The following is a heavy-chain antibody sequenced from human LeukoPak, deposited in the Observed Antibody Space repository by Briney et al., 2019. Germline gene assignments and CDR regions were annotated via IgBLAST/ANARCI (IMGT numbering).Heavy chain of an antibody. CDR2: IYPGDSDT. CDR1: GYSFTSYW. V-gene: IGHV5-51*01. D-gene: IGHD6-19*01. J-gene: IGHJ6*03. CDR3: ARPPSGYSSGWYYMDV. Sequence: GESLKISCKGSGYSFTSYWIGWVRQMPGKGLEWMGIIYPGDSDTRYSPSLQGQVTISADKSISTAYLQWSSLKASDTAMYYCARPPSGYSSGWYYMDVWGKGTTVTVSS.